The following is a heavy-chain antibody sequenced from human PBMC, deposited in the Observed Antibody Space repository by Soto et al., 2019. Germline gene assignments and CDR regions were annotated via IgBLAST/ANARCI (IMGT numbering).Heavy chain of an antibody. D-gene: IGHD2-15*01. Sequence: QVQLVESGGGVVQPGRSLRLSCAASGFTFSSYAMHWVRQAPGKGLEWVAVISYDGTNKNYADSVKGRFTISRDNSKNTLDQQMNSLRDEDTAVYYCARDLSCRGGSCYPPHGWFDPWGQGTLVTVSS. CDR2: ISYDGTNK. J-gene: IGHJ5*02. CDR3: ARDLSCRGGSCYPPHGWFDP. V-gene: IGHV3-30-3*01. CDR1: GFTFSSYA.